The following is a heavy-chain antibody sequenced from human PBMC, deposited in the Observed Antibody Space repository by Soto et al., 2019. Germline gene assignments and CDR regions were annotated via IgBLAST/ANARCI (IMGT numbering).Heavy chain of an antibody. J-gene: IGHJ6*02. Sequence: QVQLVQSGAEVKKPGASVKVSCKASGYTFTSYDINWVRQATGQGLEWMGWMNPNSGNTGYAQKFQGRVTMTRNTSISTAYMELSSLRSEDTAVYYCARGVFSPGIQLWPRDYYYDGMDVWGQGTTVTVSS. CDR2: MNPNSGNT. D-gene: IGHD5-18*01. V-gene: IGHV1-8*01. CDR1: GYTFTSYD. CDR3: ARGVFSPGIQLWPRDYYYDGMDV.